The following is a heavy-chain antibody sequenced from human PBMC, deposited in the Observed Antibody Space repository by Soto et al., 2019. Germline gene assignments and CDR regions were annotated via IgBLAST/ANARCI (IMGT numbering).Heavy chain of an antibody. J-gene: IGHJ6*04. CDR3: ARYKSNYYYGMDV. V-gene: IGHV4-59*01. CDR2: IYYTGIT. CDR1: GGSISSYY. Sequence: QVQLQESGPGLVKPSETLSLTCTVSGGSISSYYWSWIRQPPGKGLEWIGYIYYTGITNYNPSIKSRVTIAADTSKNQFSLKLSSVTAADTSVYYCARYKSNYYYGMDVWGEGTTVTVSS. D-gene: IGHD1-20*01.